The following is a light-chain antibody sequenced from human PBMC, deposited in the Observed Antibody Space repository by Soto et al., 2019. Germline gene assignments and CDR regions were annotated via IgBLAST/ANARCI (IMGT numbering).Light chain of an antibody. Sequence: DIQLTQSPSFLSASIGDRVTITCRASQGMSGHLAWYQQKPGKAPELLIYAADTLQSGVPSRFSGSRSGTEFTLAISSLQPEDVATYYCQQFHNYPMSIIGPGTTVDIK. V-gene: IGKV1-9*01. J-gene: IGKJ3*01. CDR1: QGMSGH. CDR2: AAD. CDR3: QQFHNYPMSI.